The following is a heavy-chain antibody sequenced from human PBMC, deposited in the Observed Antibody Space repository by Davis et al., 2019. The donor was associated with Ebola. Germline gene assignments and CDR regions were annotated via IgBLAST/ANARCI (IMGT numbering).Heavy chain of an antibody. CDR1: GGSFSGYY. Sequence: PSETLSLTCAVYGGSFSGYYWTWIRQPPGKGLERIGEINHSGSTNYNPSLKSRVTISVDTSKNQFSLELSSVTAADTAVYYCARGGSYRPYFFDFWGQGTLVTVSS. CDR3: ARGGSYRPYFFDF. V-gene: IGHV4-34*01. J-gene: IGHJ4*02. D-gene: IGHD3-16*02. CDR2: INHSGST.